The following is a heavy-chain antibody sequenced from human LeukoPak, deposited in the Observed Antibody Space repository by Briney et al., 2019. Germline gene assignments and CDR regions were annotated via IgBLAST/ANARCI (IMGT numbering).Heavy chain of an antibody. CDR1: GGSFSGYY. CDR2: INHSGST. CDR3: ARGHPDCSSTSCYMSGYNWFDP. J-gene: IGHJ5*02. Sequence: SETLSLTCAVYGGSFSGYYWSWIRQPPGKGLEWIGEINHSGSTNYNPSLKSRVTISVDTSKNQFSLKLSSVTAADTAVYYCARGHPDCSSTSCYMSGYNWFDPWGQGTLVTVSS. V-gene: IGHV4-34*01. D-gene: IGHD2-2*02.